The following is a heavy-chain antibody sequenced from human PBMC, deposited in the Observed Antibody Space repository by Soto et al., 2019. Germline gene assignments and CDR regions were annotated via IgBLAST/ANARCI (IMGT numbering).Heavy chain of an antibody. D-gene: IGHD2-8*01. J-gene: IGHJ3*02. CDR3: AGGRYCTNGVCYTNQHAFDI. V-gene: IGHV1-69*06. CDR2: IIPIFGTA. Sequence: AVKVSCKASGGTFSSYAISWVRHAPGQGLEWMGGIIPIFGTANYAQKFQGRVTITADKATSTAYMELSSLRSEDTAVYYCAGGRYCTNGVCYTNQHAFDIWGQGTMVTVSS. CDR1: GGTFSSYA.